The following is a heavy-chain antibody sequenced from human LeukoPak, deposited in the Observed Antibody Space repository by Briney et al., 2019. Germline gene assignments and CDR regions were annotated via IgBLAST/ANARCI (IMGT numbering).Heavy chain of an antibody. CDR2: IYYTGST. J-gene: IGHJ4*02. D-gene: IGHD6-13*01. CDR3: ARGGKDQYTSSWYNFDY. Sequence: SETLPLTCTVSGGSISSYYWSWIRQPPGKGLEWIGFIYYTGSTNYNPSLKSRVTISLDTSKNQFSLKLSSVTAADTAVYYCARGGKDQYTSSWYNFDYWGQGTLVAVSS. CDR1: GGSISSYY. V-gene: IGHV4-59*01.